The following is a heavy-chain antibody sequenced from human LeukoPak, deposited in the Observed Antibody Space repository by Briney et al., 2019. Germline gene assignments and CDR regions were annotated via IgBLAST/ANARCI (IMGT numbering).Heavy chain of an antibody. D-gene: IGHD1-26*01. CDR2: ISSNGGST. J-gene: IGHJ4*02. CDR3: ARSSDRKDDY. CDR1: GFTFSSYA. V-gene: IGHV3-64*01. Sequence: GRSLRLSCAASGFTFSSYAMHWVRQAPGKGLEYVSAISSNGGSTYYANSVKGRFTISRDNSKNTLYLQMNSLRAEDTAFYYCARSSDRKDDYWGQGTLVTVSS.